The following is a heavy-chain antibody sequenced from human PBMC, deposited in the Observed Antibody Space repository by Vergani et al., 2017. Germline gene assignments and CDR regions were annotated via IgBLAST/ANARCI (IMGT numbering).Heavy chain of an antibody. D-gene: IGHD1-7*01. CDR1: GFTFSDFY. Sequence: QVQLVASGGGLVKPGGSLRLTCAASGFTFSDFYMSWLRQAPGKGLEWLSYISSSRTTIYYADSVKGRFTISRDNAKNSLYLQMNSLRAEDTAVYYCARAPDWNLGDYWGQGTLVTVSS. V-gene: IGHV3-11*04. CDR2: ISSSRTTI. CDR3: ARAPDWNLGDY. J-gene: IGHJ4*02.